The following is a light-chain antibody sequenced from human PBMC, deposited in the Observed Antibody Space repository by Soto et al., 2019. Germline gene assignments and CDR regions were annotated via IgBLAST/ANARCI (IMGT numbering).Light chain of an antibody. V-gene: IGKV3-15*01. Sequence: EIVMTQSPATLSVSPGERATLSCRASQTIDNTLAWHQRKPGQAPRLLIYGASTRATGIPARFSGSGSGTEFTLTISSLQSEDFAVYYCQQYNDWPRTFGQGTKVDIK. CDR3: QQYNDWPRT. CDR2: GAS. J-gene: IGKJ1*01. CDR1: QTIDNT.